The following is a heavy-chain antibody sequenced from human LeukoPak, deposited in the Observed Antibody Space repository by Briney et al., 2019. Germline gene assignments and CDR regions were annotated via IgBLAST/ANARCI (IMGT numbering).Heavy chain of an antibody. D-gene: IGHD3-10*01. CDR2: ISERGGST. J-gene: IGHJ4*02. V-gene: IGHV3-23*01. CDR3: AKRGIVIRAVIIFGFHKEAYYFDY. CDR1: GITLSNYG. Sequence: GGSLRLSCVVSGITLSNYGMSWVRQAPGKGLEWVSGISERGGSTNYADSVKGRLIISRDTSKNTVYLQLNSLRVEDTAVYFCAKRGIVIRAVIIFGFHKEAYYFDYWGQGILVTVSS.